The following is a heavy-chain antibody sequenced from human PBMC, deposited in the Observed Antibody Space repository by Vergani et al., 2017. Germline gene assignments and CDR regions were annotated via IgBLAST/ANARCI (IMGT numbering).Heavy chain of an antibody. CDR1: EFTFSNYA. J-gene: IGHJ6*01. Sequence: EVQLLESGGGLVQPGGSLRLTCAASEFTFSNYAMTWVRLAPGKGLQWVSAISGSGGNTFYTDSVKGRFTISRDNSKDTLYLQMNSLRVEDTAIYYCAKARDPNCKGGNCYSYYYGLVLCGEGATVTVPS. D-gene: IGHD2-21*01. CDR3: AKARDPNCKGGNCYSYYYGLVL. V-gene: IGHV3-23*01. CDR2: ISGSGGNT.